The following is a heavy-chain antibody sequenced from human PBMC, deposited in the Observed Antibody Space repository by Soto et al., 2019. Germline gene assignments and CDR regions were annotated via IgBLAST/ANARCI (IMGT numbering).Heavy chain of an antibody. D-gene: IGHD3-9*01. CDR3: ARPYYDILTGYYSHAFDI. CDR2: IYYSGST. Sequence: SETLSLTCTVSGGSISSGGYYWSWIRQHPGKGLEWIGYIYYSGSTYYNPSLKSRVTISVDTSKNQFSLKLSSVTAADTAVYYCARPYYDILTGYYSHAFDIWGQGTMVTVS. J-gene: IGHJ3*02. CDR1: GGSISSGGYY. V-gene: IGHV4-31*03.